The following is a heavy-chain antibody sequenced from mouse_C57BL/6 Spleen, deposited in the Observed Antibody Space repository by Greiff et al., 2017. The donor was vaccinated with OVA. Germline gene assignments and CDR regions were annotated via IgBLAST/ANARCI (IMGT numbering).Heavy chain of an antibody. CDR1: GYSITSGYY. D-gene: IGHD1-1*01. CDR2: ISYDGSN. V-gene: IGHV3-6*01. CDR3: APYYYGSSYSWFAY. Sequence: ESGPGLVKPSQSLSLTCSVTGYSITSGYYWNWIRQFPGNKLEWMGYISYDGSNNYNPSLKNRISITRDTSKNQFFLKLNSVTTEDTATYYCAPYYYGSSYSWFAYWGQGTLVTVSA. J-gene: IGHJ3*01.